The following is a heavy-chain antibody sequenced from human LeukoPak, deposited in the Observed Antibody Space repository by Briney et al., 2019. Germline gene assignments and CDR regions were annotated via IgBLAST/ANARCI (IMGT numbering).Heavy chain of an antibody. CDR1: GDFITAYY. V-gene: IGHV4-59*01. CDR2: VYYSGST. Sequence: PSETLSLTCTVSGDFITAYYWSWIRQPPGKGLERIGYVYYSGSTEYNPSLRSRVTISLEMSKQQFSLNLTSVTAADTAVYYCASNTGTVFDYWGQGALVTVSS. J-gene: IGHJ4*02. D-gene: IGHD7-27*01. CDR3: ASNTGTVFDY.